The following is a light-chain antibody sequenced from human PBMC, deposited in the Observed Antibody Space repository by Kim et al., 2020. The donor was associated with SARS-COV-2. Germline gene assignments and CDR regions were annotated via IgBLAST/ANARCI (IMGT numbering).Light chain of an antibody. J-gene: IGKJ4*01. CDR1: QGISNY. CDR2: AAS. Sequence: ASLSASVGDRVTITCRASQGISNYLAWYQQKPGKVPKLLIYAASTLQSGVPSRFSGSGSGTDFTLTISSLQPEDVATYYCQRGLTFGGGTKVDIK. V-gene: IGKV1-27*01. CDR3: QRGLT.